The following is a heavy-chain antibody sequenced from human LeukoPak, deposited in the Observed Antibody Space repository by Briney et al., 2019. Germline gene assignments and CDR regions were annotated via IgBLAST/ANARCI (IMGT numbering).Heavy chain of an antibody. Sequence: SETLSLTRTVSGGSISSYYWSWIRQHPGKGLASIVYIYYSGSTNYNPSLKSRVTISVDTSKNQFSLKLSSVTAADTAVYYCARVPTYGGNPVLDYWGQGTLVTVSS. D-gene: IGHD4-23*01. CDR2: IYYSGST. CDR3: ARVPTYGGNPVLDY. V-gene: IGHV4-59*01. CDR1: GGSISSYY. J-gene: IGHJ4*02.